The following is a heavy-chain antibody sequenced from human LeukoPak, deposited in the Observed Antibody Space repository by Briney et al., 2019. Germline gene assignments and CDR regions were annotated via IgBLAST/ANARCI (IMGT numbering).Heavy chain of an antibody. CDR1: GGSISSYY. CDR2: IYYSGST. D-gene: IGHD6-19*01. V-gene: IGHV4-59*01. J-gene: IGHJ3*02. Sequence: PSETLSLTCTVSGGSISSYYWSWIRQPPGKGLEWIGYIYYSGSTNYNPSLKSRVTISVDTSKNQFSLKLSSVTAADTAVYYCARRNSSGWWDDAFDIWGQGTMVTVSS. CDR3: ARRNSSGWWDDAFDI.